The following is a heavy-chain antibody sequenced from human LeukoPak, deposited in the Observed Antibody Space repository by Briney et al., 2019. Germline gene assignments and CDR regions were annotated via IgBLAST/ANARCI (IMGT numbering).Heavy chain of an antibody. Sequence: GGSLRLSCAASGFTFSSYAMHWVRQAPGKGLEWVAVISYDGSNKYYADSVKGRFTISRDNSKNTLYLQMNSLRAEDTAVYYCARGYQLLLSNWFDPWGQGTLVTVSS. CDR3: ARGYQLLLSNWFDP. CDR1: GFTFSSYA. CDR2: ISYDGSNK. D-gene: IGHD2-2*01. J-gene: IGHJ5*02. V-gene: IGHV3-30*04.